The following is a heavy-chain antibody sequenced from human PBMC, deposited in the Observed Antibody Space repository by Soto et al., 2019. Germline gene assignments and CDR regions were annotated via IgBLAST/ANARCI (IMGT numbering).Heavy chain of an antibody. CDR3: AKDRSARYLSGLWFDF. D-gene: IGHD5-18*01. Sequence: EVQLLESGGGLVEPGGSLRLSCVASGFTFGTVAMTWVRQAPGKGLEWVSSIAIGSFDSYYAPSVKGRFTTSRDDSKNSWYLQMNRLRAGDTAVYYCAKDRSARYLSGLWFDFWGSGRVVTVSS. V-gene: IGHV3-23*01. CDR1: GFTFGTVA. CDR2: IAIGSFDS. J-gene: IGHJ4*02.